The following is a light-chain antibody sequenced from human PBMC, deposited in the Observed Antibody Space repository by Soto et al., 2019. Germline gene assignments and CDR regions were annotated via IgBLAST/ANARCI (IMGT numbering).Light chain of an antibody. CDR1: QSVSSN. CDR2: GAS. CDR3: QQYNNWPSWT. V-gene: IGKV3-15*01. Sequence: EIVMTQSPATLSVSPGERATLSCRASQSVSSNLAWYQHKPGQAPRLLLYGASTRATGIPARFSGSESGTEFTLTISSLQSEDFAVYYCQQYNNWPSWTFGQGTKVEI. J-gene: IGKJ1*01.